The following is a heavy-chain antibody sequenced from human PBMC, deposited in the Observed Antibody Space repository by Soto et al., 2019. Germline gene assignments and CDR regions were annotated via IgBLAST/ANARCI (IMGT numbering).Heavy chain of an antibody. CDR2: IIPISGAA. V-gene: IGHV1-69*06. CDR3: ARDMTRTVVPYFDF. D-gene: IGHD1-7*01. Sequence: SVKVSCKASGGTFSNYVVNWVRQARGQGLEWMGRIIPISGAANYAQKFQGRVTITADKSTSTSYMELSSLRSEDTAVYYCARDMTRTVVPYFDFWGQGTLVTVSS. J-gene: IGHJ4*02. CDR1: GGTFSNYV.